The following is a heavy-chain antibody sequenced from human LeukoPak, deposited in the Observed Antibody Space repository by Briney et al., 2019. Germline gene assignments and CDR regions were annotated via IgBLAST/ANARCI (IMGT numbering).Heavy chain of an antibody. Sequence: GESLKISCKGSGYSFTSYWIGWVRQMPGKRLEWMGLIYPGDSDPRYSPFFKAWVTISADKSIRTAYLQWRSLKASDTAMYYCARLLMEQQLVLDYWGQGTLVTVSS. CDR1: GYSFTSYW. CDR3: ARLLMEQQLVLDY. CDR2: IYPGDSDP. J-gene: IGHJ4*02. V-gene: IGHV5-51*01. D-gene: IGHD6-13*01.